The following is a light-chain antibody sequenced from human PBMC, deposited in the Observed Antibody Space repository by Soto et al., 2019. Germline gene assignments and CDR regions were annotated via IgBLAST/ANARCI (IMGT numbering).Light chain of an antibody. CDR3: QKYDNAPLT. CDR1: QDISTY. CDR2: AAY. Sequence: GDRVTITCRARQDISTYLAWYQQKPGKVPKLLISAAYTLQSGVPPRFSGSGSGTDFTLTISSLQHEDVATYYCQKYDNAPLTFGGGTKVEIK. J-gene: IGKJ4*01. V-gene: IGKV1-27*01.